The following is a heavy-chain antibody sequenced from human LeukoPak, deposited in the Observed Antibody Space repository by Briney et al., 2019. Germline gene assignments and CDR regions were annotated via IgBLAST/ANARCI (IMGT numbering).Heavy chain of an antibody. V-gene: IGHV3-21*04. CDR1: GFTFSSYS. D-gene: IGHD4-23*01. Sequence: PGGSLRLSCAASGFTFSSYSMNWVRQAPGKGLEWVSSISSSSSYIYYADSVKGRFTISRDNAKNSLYLQMNSLRADDTAVYFCARFITVVTSGAFDIWGQGTLVTVS. J-gene: IGHJ3*02. CDR3: ARFITVVTSGAFDI. CDR2: ISSSSSYI.